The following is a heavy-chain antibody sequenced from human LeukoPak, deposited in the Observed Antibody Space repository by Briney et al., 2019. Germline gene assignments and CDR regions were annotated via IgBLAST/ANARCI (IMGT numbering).Heavy chain of an antibody. D-gene: IGHD3-22*01. CDR3: ARGEYYYDTSAYQPHDF. CDR1: GFSFSSYG. V-gene: IGHV3-33*01. Sequence: PGGSLRLSCTTSGFSFSSYGMHWVRRAPGKGLEWVAVIWSDGSNKYYADSVKGRFNISRDNSKSTLYLQMSTLRAEDTAVYSCARGEYYYDTSAYQPHDFWGQGTLVTVSS. CDR2: IWSDGSNK. J-gene: IGHJ4*02.